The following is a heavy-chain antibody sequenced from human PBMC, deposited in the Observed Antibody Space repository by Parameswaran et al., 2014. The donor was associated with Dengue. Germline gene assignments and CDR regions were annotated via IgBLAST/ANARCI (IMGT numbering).Heavy chain of an antibody. Sequence: VRQMPGKGLEWIGEINHSGSTNYNPSLKSRVTISVDTSKNQFSLKLSSVTAADTAVYYCARAGRYYYGSGSQSRYYGMDVWGQGTTVTVSS. D-gene: IGHD3-10*01. V-gene: IGHV4-34*01. CDR2: INHSGST. CDR3: ARAGRYYYGSGSQSRYYGMDV. J-gene: IGHJ6*02.